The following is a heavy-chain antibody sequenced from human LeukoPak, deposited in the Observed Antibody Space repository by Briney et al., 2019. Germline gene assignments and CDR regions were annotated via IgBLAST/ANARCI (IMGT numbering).Heavy chain of an antibody. CDR2: IYSGGST. J-gene: IGHJ3*02. D-gene: IGHD1-26*01. CDR3: ARSYPSHGSAFDI. CDR1: GFTFSSYW. Sequence: GGSLRLSCAASGFTFSSYWMHWVRQAPGKGLEWVSVIYSGGSTYYADSVKGRFTISRDNSKNTLYLQMNSLRAEDTAVYYCARSYPSHGSAFDIWGQGTMVTVSS. V-gene: IGHV3-53*01.